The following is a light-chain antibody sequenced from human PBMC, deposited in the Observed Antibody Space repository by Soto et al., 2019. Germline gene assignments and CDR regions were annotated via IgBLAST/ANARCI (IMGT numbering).Light chain of an antibody. Sequence: ENVLTQSPGTLSLSPGERATLSCRASQSVSSNYVAWYQQKPGQAPRLLVYGASGRATGIPDRFSGSGSGTDFTLTISRLEPEDFAVYYCQQYGDSPRTFGQGTRLEIK. CDR1: QSVSSNY. CDR2: GAS. CDR3: QQYGDSPRT. J-gene: IGKJ5*01. V-gene: IGKV3-20*01.